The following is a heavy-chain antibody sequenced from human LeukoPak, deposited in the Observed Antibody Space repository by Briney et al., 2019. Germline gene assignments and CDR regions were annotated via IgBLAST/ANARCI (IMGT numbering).Heavy chain of an antibody. CDR1: GFTFSSYE. CDR2: ISSSGSTI. Sequence: GGSLRLSCAVSGFTFSSYEMNWVRQAPGKGLEWLSYISSSGSTIYYADSVKGRFTISGDKAKNSLYLQMNSLRVEDTAVYYCARDYKYAFDNWGQGTLVTVSS. J-gene: IGHJ4*02. V-gene: IGHV3-48*03. CDR3: ARDYKYAFDN. D-gene: IGHD5-24*01.